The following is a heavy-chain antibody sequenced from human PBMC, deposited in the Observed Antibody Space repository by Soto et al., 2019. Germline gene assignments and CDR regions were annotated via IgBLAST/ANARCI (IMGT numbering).Heavy chain of an antibody. Sequence: SPRLSCSAFGFTFEDYAKQWVRQAPGKGLEWVSGISWNSGSIGYADSVKGRFTISRDNAKNSLYLQMNSLRAEDTALYYCAKTRLTYYDFWSGPPDAFDIWGQGTMVTVSS. D-gene: IGHD3-3*01. CDR2: ISWNSGSI. CDR1: GFTFEDYA. CDR3: AKTRLTYYDFWSGPPDAFDI. J-gene: IGHJ3*02. V-gene: IGHV3-9*01.